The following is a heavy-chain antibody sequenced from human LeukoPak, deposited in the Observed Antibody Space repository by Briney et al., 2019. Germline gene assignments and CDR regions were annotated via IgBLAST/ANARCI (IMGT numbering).Heavy chain of an antibody. CDR3: ARDVLLWFGESPGDDY. V-gene: IGHV3-23*01. J-gene: IGHJ4*02. CDR2: ISGSGGST. CDR1: GFTFSSYA. Sequence: PGGSLRLSCAASGFTFSSYAMSWVRQAPGKGLEWVSAISGSGGSTYYADSVKGRFTISRDNSKNTLYLQMNSLRAEDTAVYYCARDVLLWFGESPGDDYWGQGTLVTVSS. D-gene: IGHD3-10*01.